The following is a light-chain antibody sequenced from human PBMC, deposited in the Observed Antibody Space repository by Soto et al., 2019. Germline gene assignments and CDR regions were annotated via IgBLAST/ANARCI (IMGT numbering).Light chain of an antibody. CDR1: QSVRSTH. Sequence: EIVLTQSPGTLSLSPGDRATLSCRASQSVRSTHLAWYHQKTGQAPRLLIYGASTRASGIPDRFSGSGSGTDFTLTISRLEPEDFAVYYCHQYGSSPQTFGQGTKVDI. J-gene: IGKJ1*01. CDR3: HQYGSSPQT. V-gene: IGKV3-20*01. CDR2: GAS.